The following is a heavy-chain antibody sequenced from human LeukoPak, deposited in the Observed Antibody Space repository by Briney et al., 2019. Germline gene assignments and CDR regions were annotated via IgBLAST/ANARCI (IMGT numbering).Heavy chain of an antibody. J-gene: IGHJ3*02. Sequence: GASVKVSCKASVYTFTGYYMHWVRQAPGQGLEWMGWINPNSGGTHYVQKFQGRVTMTRDTSFSTAYMELSRLTSDDTAVYYCARNRDVLRLLEWLYYDAFDIWGQGTMVTVSS. CDR3: ARNRDVLRLLEWLYYDAFDI. V-gene: IGHV1-2*02. D-gene: IGHD3-3*01. CDR2: INPNSGGT. CDR1: VYTFTGYY.